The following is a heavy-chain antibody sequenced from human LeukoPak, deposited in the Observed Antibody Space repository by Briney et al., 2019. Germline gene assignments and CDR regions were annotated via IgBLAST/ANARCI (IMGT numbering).Heavy chain of an antibody. CDR3: ARGGKLVADWFDP. CDR1: GGSISSGGYS. D-gene: IGHD6-13*01. J-gene: IGHJ5*02. V-gene: IGHV4-30-2*01. CDR2: IYHSGST. Sequence: PSQTLSLTCAVSGGSISSGGYSWSWIRQPPGKGLGWIGYIYHSGSTYYNPSLKSRVTISVDRSKNQFSLKLSSVTAADTAAYYCARGGKLVADWFDPWGQGTLVTVSS.